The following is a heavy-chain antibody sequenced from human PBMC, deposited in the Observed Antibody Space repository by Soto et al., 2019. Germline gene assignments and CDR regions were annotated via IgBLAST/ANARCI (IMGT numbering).Heavy chain of an antibody. D-gene: IGHD1-7*01. J-gene: IGHJ6*03. CDR1: GDSVSSNSAA. CDR2: TYYRSRWYN. V-gene: IGHV6-1*01. Sequence: SQTLSLTGVISGDSVSSNSAAWNCIKQSPSRCLEWLGRTYYRSRWYNDYAVSVRSRITVNADTSKNQFSLHLNSVTPEDTAVYSCGGTSSIRWYYMDVWDKGPTVTVSS. CDR3: GGTSSIRWYYMDV.